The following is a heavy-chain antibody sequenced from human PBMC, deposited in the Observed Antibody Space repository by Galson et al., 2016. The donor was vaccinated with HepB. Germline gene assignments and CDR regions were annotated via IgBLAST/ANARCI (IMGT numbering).Heavy chain of an antibody. CDR2: ISYDGSKR. D-gene: IGHD2-21*01. CDR3: AKEGILVARKGENFQF. Sequence: SLRLSCAASGFTFSSYSMNWVRQTPGKGLEWVAFISYDGSKRYYADSVKGRLTLSRDNSKNTVYLQMNSLRPEDTAVYHCAKEGILVARKGENFQFWGQGTLVTVSS. V-gene: IGHV3-30*18. J-gene: IGHJ1*01. CDR1: GFTFSSYS.